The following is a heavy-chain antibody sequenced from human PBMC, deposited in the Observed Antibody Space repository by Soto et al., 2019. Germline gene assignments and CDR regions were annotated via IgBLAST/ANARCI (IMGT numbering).Heavy chain of an antibody. CDR1: GFTFSSYS. J-gene: IGHJ2*01. CDR3: ARGEYDFWSGYCPHWYFDL. Sequence: GGSLRLSCAASGFTFSSYSMNWVRQAPGKGLEWVSYISSSSSTIYYADSVKGRFTISRDNAKNSLYLQMNSLRDEDTAVYYCARGEYDFWSGYCPHWYFDLWGRGTLVTVSS. CDR2: ISSSSSTI. V-gene: IGHV3-48*02. D-gene: IGHD3-3*01.